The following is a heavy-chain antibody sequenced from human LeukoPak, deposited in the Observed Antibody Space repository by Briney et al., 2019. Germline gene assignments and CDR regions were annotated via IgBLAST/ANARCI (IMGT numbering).Heavy chain of an antibody. Sequence: GSLRLSCAASGFTFSSYAMSWVRQAPGKGLEWVSAISGSGGSTYYADSVKGRFTISRDNSKNTLYLQMNSLRAEDTAVYYCAKGYYYDSSGYYFRSDAFDIWGQGTMVTVSS. CDR2: ISGSGGST. J-gene: IGHJ3*02. V-gene: IGHV3-23*01. D-gene: IGHD3-22*01. CDR1: GFTFSSYA. CDR3: AKGYYYDSSGYYFRSDAFDI.